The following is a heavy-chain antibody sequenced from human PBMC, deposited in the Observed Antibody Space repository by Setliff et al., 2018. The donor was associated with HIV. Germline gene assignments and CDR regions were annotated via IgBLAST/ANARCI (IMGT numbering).Heavy chain of an antibody. CDR3: ARAKTSGTYYGWSY. CDR2: ISNSRTTT. V-gene: IGHV3-11*01. J-gene: IGHJ4*02. CDR1: GFTFSHYY. D-gene: IGHD1-26*01. Sequence: GGFLRLSCAASGFTFSHYYMTWIRQAPGKGLEWISYISNSRTTTSYADSVKGRFTISRDNAKNSLYLQMNSLRAEDTAVYYCARAKTSGTYYGWSYWGQGTLVTVSS.